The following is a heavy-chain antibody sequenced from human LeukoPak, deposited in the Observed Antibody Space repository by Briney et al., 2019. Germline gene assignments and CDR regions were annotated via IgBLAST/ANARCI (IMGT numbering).Heavy chain of an antibody. CDR1: GFTFSSYS. J-gene: IGHJ4*02. CDR3: ARSYYEYYYDSSGYYRPYFDY. CDR2: ISGSSSYI. D-gene: IGHD3-22*01. V-gene: IGHV3-21*01. Sequence: PGGSLRLSCAASGFTFSSYSMNWVRQAPGKGLEWVSSISGSSSYIYYADSVKGRFTISRDNAKNSLYLQMNSLRAEDTAVYYCARSYYEYYYDSSGYYRPYFDYWGQGTLVTVSS.